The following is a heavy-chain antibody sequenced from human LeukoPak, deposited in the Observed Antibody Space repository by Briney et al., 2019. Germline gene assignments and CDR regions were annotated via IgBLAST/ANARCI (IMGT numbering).Heavy chain of an antibody. D-gene: IGHD6-19*01. CDR2: ISGSGGTT. CDR3: ARKSGGWYGGDY. CDR1: GFIFSSYV. V-gene: IGHV3-23*01. J-gene: IGHJ4*02. Sequence: GGSLSLSCAASGFIFSSYVMSWVRQAPGKGLEWVSVISGSGGTTYYADSVKGRFTISRDNSKNTLYLQMNSLRAEDTAIYYCARKSGGWYGGDYWGQGTLVTVSS.